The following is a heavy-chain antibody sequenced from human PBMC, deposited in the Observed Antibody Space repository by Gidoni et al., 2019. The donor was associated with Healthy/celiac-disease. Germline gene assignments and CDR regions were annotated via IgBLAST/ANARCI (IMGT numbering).Heavy chain of an antibody. CDR2: INAGNGNT. V-gene: IGHV1-3*01. CDR3: ARGWGTMTYFDL. J-gene: IGHJ2*01. CDR1: GYTFTSYA. Sequence: QVQLVQSGAEVKKPGASVKVSCKASGYTFTSYAMHWVRQAPGQRLEWMGWINAGNGNTKYSQKFQGRVTITRDTSASTAYMELSSLRSEDTAVYYCARGWGTMTYFDLWGRGTLVTVSS. D-gene: IGHD3-22*01.